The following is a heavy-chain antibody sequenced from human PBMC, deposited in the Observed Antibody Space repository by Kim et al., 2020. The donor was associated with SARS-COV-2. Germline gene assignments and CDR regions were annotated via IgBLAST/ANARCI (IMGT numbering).Heavy chain of an antibody. J-gene: IGHJ4*02. V-gene: IGHV1-18*01. CDR3: ARYTRHYYGSGRLDY. D-gene: IGHD3-10*01. Sequence: ASVKVSCKASGYTFTSYGISWVRQAPGQGLEWMGWISAYNGNTNYAQKLQGRVTMTTDTSTSTAYMELRSLRSDDTAVYYCARYTRHYYGSGRLDYWGQGTLVTVSS. CDR2: ISAYNGNT. CDR1: GYTFTSYG.